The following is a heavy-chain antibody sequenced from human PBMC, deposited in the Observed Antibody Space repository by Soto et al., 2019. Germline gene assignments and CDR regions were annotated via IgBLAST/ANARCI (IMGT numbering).Heavy chain of an antibody. Sequence: PGGSLRLSCAASGFNFNDYHMNWVRLAPGKGLQWLSSISISSDYIYYADSVKGRFTISRDNARNSLYLQMNGLRVEDTAVYYCARDLGVAPYGMDVWGQGTTVTVS. CDR1: GFNFNDYH. J-gene: IGHJ6*02. V-gene: IGHV3-21*01. D-gene: IGHD2-15*01. CDR2: ISISSDYI. CDR3: ARDLGVAPYGMDV.